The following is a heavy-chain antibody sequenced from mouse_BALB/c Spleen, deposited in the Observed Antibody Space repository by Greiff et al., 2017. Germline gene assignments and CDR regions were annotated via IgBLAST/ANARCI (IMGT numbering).Heavy chain of an antibody. CDR3: ARSRITDWYFDV. D-gene: IGHD2-4*01. CDR2: ISSGSSTI. Sequence: VKLVESGGGLVQPGGSRKLSCAASGFTFSSFGMHWVRQAPEKGLEWVAYISSGSSTIYYADTVKGRFTISRDNPKNTLFLQMTSLRSEDTAMYYCARSRITDWYFDVWGAGTTVTVSS. V-gene: IGHV5-17*02. CDR1: GFTFSSFG. J-gene: IGHJ1*01.